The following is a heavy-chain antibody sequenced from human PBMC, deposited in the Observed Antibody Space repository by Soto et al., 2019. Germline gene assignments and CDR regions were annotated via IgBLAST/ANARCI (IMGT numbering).Heavy chain of an antibody. CDR2: IDSGGGST. V-gene: IGHV3-23*01. CDR3: TKHLAQNFDL. Sequence: GGSLRLSCAVSGFTFNNYAMTWVRQAPGKGLEWVSTIDSGGGSTNYADSVKGRFTISRDNSKNTLYLQMNSLRAEETAVYYCTKHLAQNFDLWGQGTLVTVSS. CDR1: GFTFNNYA. J-gene: IGHJ4*02.